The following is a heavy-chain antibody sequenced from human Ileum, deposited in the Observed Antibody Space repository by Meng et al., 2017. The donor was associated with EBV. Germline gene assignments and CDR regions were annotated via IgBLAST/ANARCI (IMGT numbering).Heavy chain of an antibody. CDR1: GGSISSSNYS. CDR2: IYNSGST. V-gene: IGHV4-30-4*01. CDR3: VRGQKGYFDL. J-gene: IGHJ2*01. Sequence: VHVEEPRPGPVMSPKTMSLTCTVSGGSISSSNYSWVWIRQPPGKGLEWSGHIYNSGSTYYNPSLKSRITISVDTSKNQFSLRLSSVTAADTAVYYCVRGQKGYFDLWGRGTLVTVSS.